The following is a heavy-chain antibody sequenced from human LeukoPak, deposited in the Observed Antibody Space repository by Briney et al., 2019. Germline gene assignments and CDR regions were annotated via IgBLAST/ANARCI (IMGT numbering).Heavy chain of an antibody. Sequence: GGSLRLSCAASGFTFSTYNMNWVRQAPGKGLEWVSGIGGSGIRTYYADSVKGRFTISRDNSKNTLYLQMNSLRDEDTAVYYCAKDSHWILFDDWGQGTLVTVSS. CDR2: IGGSGIRT. CDR3: AKDSHWILFDD. D-gene: IGHD2-2*03. V-gene: IGHV3-23*01. CDR1: GFTFSTYN. J-gene: IGHJ4*02.